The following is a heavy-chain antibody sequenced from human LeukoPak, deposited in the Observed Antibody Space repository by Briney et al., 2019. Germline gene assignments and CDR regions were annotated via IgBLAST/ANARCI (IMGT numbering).Heavy chain of an antibody. CDR3: ARAYYYDSSGYLYYFDY. J-gene: IGHJ4*02. CDR1: GYSFTSYW. V-gene: IGHV5-51*01. D-gene: IGHD3-22*01. Sequence: GESLKISCKGSGYSFTSYWIGWVRQMPGKGLEWMGIIYPGDSDTRYSPSFQGQDTISADKSISTAYLQWSSLKASDTAMYYCARAYYYDSSGYLYYFDYWGQGTLVTVSS. CDR2: IYPGDSDT.